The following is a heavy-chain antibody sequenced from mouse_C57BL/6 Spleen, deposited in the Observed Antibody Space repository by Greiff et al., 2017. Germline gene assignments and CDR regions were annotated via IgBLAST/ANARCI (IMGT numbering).Heavy chain of an antibody. CDR3: ARHPDSSGYYAMDY. J-gene: IGHJ4*01. Sequence: EVKLVESGGDLVKPGGFLKLSCAASGFTFSSYGMSWVRQTPDKRLEWVATISSGGSYTYYPDSVKGRFTISRDNAKNTLYLQMSSLKSEDTAMYYCARHPDSSGYYAMDYWGQGTSVTVSS. CDR2: ISSGGSYT. CDR1: GFTFSSYG. D-gene: IGHD3-2*02. V-gene: IGHV5-6*01.